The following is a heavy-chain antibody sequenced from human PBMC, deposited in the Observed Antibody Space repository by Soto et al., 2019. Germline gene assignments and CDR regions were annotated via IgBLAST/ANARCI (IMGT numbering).Heavy chain of an antibody. CDR1: GFTFSTYA. J-gene: IGHJ4*02. D-gene: IGHD3-22*01. V-gene: IGHV3-33*01. CDR3: ARDQEGYFDY. CDR2: IWYDGSNK. Sequence: GGSLRLSCAASGFTFSTYAMHWVRQAPGKGLEWVAVIWYDGSNKYYADSVKGRFTISRDNSKNTLYLQMNSLRVEDTAVYYCARDQEGYFDYWGQGTLVTVSS.